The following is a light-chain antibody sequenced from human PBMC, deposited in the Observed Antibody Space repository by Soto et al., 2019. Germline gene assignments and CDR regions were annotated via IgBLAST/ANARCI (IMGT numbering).Light chain of an antibody. CDR1: SSDVGGYNY. CDR2: EVS. Sequence: QSALTQPASVSGSPGQSITISCTGTSSDVGGYNYVSWYQQHPGKAPKLMIYEVSNRPSGVSNRFSGSKSGNTASLTISGLQAEDEADYYFSSYTSSNTLVFGTGTKLTVL. J-gene: IGLJ1*01. CDR3: SSYTSSNTLV. V-gene: IGLV2-14*01.